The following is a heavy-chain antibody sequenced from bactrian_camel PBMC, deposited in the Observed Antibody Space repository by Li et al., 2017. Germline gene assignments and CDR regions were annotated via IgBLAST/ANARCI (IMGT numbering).Heavy chain of an antibody. Sequence: DVQLVESGGGSVEVGGSVRLSCEASGFTFSNWAMSWVRQAPGQGPEWVSSIYSDGRSTFYGDSVKGRFTISRDNDKNTVYLQMKSLKSEDTALYYCALEGSGGICYTDCDYQSQGTQVTVS. J-gene: IGHJ4*01. D-gene: IGHD4*01. CDR1: GFTFSNWA. V-gene: IGHV3S2*01. CDR2: IYSDGRST.